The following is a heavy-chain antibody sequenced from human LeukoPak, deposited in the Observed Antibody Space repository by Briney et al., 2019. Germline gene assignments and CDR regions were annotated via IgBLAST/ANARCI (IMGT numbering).Heavy chain of an antibody. CDR1: GGSISDYY. V-gene: IGHV4-59*01. Sequence: SETLSLTCTVSGGSISDYYWNWIRQPPGKGLEWIGYIYYSGSTTYNPSLKSRVTMSVDTAKNQFSLKLSSVTAADTAVYYCARGDFCSKSNCYLRPMDVWGKGTTVTVSS. CDR3: ARGDFCSKSNCYLRPMDV. J-gene: IGHJ6*03. D-gene: IGHD3-3*01. CDR2: IYYSGST.